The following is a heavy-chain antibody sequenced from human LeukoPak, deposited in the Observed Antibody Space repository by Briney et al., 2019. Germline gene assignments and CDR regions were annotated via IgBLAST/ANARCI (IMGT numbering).Heavy chain of an antibody. J-gene: IGHJ4*02. V-gene: IGHV4-39*01. CDR2: IYYSGST. CDR3: ARPRGWSGLFDY. D-gene: IGHD6-19*01. CDR1: GGSISSSSYY. Sequence: PSETLSLTCTVSGGSISSSSYYWGWIRQPPGKGLEWIGSIYYSGSTYYNPSLKSRVTISVDTSKNQFSLKLSSVTAADTAVYYCARPRGWSGLFDYWGQGTLVTVSS.